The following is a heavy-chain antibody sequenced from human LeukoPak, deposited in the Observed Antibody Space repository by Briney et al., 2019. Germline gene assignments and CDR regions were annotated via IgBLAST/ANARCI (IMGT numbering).Heavy chain of an antibody. CDR3: AREDSWNYDY. CDR1: GYTFKRYY. V-gene: IGHV1-2*02. Sequence: ASEKVSCKASGYTFKRYYMHWVRQAPGNGLEWMGWLNPNSGVTKYAQKFQGRVTMTRDTSISTAYMELSSLRSDDTAVYYCAREDSWNYDYWGQGPLVTVSS. J-gene: IGHJ4*02. CDR2: LNPNSGVT. D-gene: IGHD1-7*01.